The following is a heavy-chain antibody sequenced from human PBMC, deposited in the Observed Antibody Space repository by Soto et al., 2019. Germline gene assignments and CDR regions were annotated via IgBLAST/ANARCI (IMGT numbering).Heavy chain of an antibody. CDR3: ARGGSRGGYAPLYYYYGMDV. J-gene: IGHJ6*02. Sequence: QVQLQESGPGLVKPSQTLSLTCTVSGGSISSGDYYWSWIRQPPGKGLEWIGYIYYSGSTYYNPSLKSRVTISVDTSKNQFSLKLSSVTAADTAVYYCARGGSRGGYAPLYYYYGMDVWGQGTTVTVSS. V-gene: IGHV4-30-4*01. D-gene: IGHD2-15*01. CDR2: IYYSGST. CDR1: GGSISSGDYY.